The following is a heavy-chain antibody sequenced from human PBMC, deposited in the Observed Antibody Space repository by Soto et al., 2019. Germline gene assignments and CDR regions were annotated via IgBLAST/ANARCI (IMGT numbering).Heavy chain of an antibody. D-gene: IGHD3-3*01. V-gene: IGHV1-24*01. CDR3: ATENTRRGLTLFGVVIAALYY. J-gene: IGHJ4*02. Sequence: QVQLVQSGAEVKKPGTSVKVSCKVSGHTVTDLSIHWVRLAPGGGLEWMGRFDPEDGETIYAEKFQGRLTMTEDTSTDTAYMELNSLTYEDTALYYCATENTRRGLTLFGVVIAALYYWGQGTLVTVSS. CDR1: GHTVTDLS. CDR2: FDPEDGET.